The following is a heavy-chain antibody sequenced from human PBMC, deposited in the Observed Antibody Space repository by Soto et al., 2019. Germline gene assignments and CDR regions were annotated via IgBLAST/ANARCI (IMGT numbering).Heavy chain of an antibody. Sequence: QVQLVQSGAEVKKPGASVKVSCKASGHTFISYGISWVRQAPGQGLEWMGWISAYNGNTNYAQKFQGRVTMTTDTSTSTAYMELRSLRSDDTAVYYCARGGKYCTNGVCSCDGMDVWGQGTTVTVSS. D-gene: IGHD2-8*01. CDR1: GHTFISYG. CDR3: ARGGKYCTNGVCSCDGMDV. CDR2: ISAYNGNT. J-gene: IGHJ6*02. V-gene: IGHV1-18*01.